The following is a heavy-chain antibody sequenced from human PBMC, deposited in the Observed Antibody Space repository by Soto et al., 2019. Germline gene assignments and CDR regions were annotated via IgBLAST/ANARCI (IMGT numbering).Heavy chain of an antibody. Sequence: SETLSLTCTVSGGSISSSSYYWGWIRQPPGKGLEWIGSIYYSGSTYYNPSLKSRVTISVDTSKNQFSLKLSSVTAADTAVYYCARHPNVDSSSPLYAWFDPWGQGTLVTVSS. J-gene: IGHJ5*02. CDR3: ARHPNVDSSSPLYAWFDP. V-gene: IGHV4-39*01. CDR1: GGSISSSSYY. CDR2: IYYSGST. D-gene: IGHD6-6*01.